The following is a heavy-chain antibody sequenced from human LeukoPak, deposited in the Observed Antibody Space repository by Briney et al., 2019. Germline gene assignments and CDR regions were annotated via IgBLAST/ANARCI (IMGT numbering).Heavy chain of an antibody. D-gene: IGHD3-22*01. CDR3: ARGDYYDSSGYYSRLGASFDY. J-gene: IGHJ4*02. CDR2: IIPIFGTA. Sequence: GASVKVSCKASGGTFISYAISWVRQAPGQGLEWMGGIIPIFGTANYAQKFQGRVTITADESTSTAYMELSSLRSEDTAVYYCARGDYYDSSGYYSRLGASFDYWGQGTLVTVSS. CDR1: GGTFISYA. V-gene: IGHV1-69*13.